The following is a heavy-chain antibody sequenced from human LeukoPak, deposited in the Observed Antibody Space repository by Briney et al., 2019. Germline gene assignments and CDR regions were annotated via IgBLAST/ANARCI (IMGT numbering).Heavy chain of an antibody. CDR3: ARSFVVVAAMYYFDY. J-gene: IGHJ4*02. D-gene: IGHD2-15*01. V-gene: IGHV1-18*01. CDR2: ISAYNGNT. CDR1: GYTFTSYG. Sequence: ASVKVSCKASGYTFTSYGISWVRQAPGQGLEWMGWISAYNGNTNYAQKLQGRVTMTTDTSTSTAYMELRSLRSDDTAVYYCARSFVVVAAMYYFDYWGQGTLVTVSS.